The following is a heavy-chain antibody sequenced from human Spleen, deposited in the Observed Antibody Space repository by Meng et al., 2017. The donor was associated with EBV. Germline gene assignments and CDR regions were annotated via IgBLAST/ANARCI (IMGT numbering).Heavy chain of an antibody. CDR1: GYSFTSSA. CDR2: INAGNGNT. CDR3: AREASGYGSGEDY. Sequence: QVQLVQSGAEVKKPGASVKVYCKASGYSFTSSAMHWVRQAPGQRLEWMGWINAGNGNTKYSQKCQGRVTITRDTSASTAYMELSSLRSEDTAVYYCAREASGYGSGEDYWGQGTLVTVSS. D-gene: IGHD3-10*01. V-gene: IGHV1-3*01. J-gene: IGHJ4*02.